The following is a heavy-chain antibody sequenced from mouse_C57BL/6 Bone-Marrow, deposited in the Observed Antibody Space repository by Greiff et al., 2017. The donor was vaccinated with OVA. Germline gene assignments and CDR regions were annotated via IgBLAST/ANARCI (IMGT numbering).Heavy chain of an antibody. CDR2: IDPSDSYT. V-gene: IGHV1-69*01. J-gene: IGHJ4*01. Sequence: QVQLQQPGAELVMPGASVKLSCKASGYTFTSYWMHWVKQRPGQGLEWIGEIDPSDSYTNYNQKFKGKSTLTVDKSSSTAYMQLSSLTSEDSAVYYCASWGYGSSYDAMDYWGQGTSVTVSS. D-gene: IGHD1-1*01. CDR1: GYTFTSYW. CDR3: ASWGYGSSYDAMDY.